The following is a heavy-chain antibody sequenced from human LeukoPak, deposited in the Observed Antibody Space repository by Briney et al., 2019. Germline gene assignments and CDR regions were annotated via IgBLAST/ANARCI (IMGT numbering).Heavy chain of an antibody. CDR1: GYTFTSYG. J-gene: IGHJ5*02. CDR2: ISAYNGNT. CDR3: ARGVVPAAKAYNWFDP. V-gene: IGHV1-18*01. D-gene: IGHD2-2*01. Sequence: GASVKVSCKASGYTFTSYGISWVRQAPGQGLEWMGWISAYNGNTNYAQKLQGRVTITADESTSTAYMELSSLRSEDTAVYYCARGVVPAAKAYNWFDPWGQGTLVTVSS.